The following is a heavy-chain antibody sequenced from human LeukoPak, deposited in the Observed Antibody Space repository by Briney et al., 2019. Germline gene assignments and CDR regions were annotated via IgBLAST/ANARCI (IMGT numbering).Heavy chain of an antibody. CDR2: IYYSGST. CDR3: ARDLVTVTKGFDI. D-gene: IGHD4-17*01. CDR1: GGSISSHY. V-gene: IGHV4-59*11. J-gene: IGHJ3*02. Sequence: SETLSLTCTVSGGSISSHYWSWIRQPPGKGLEWIGYIYYSGSTNYNPSLKSRVTISVDTSKNKFSLKLSSVTAADTAVYYCARDLVTVTKGFDIWGQGTMVSVSS.